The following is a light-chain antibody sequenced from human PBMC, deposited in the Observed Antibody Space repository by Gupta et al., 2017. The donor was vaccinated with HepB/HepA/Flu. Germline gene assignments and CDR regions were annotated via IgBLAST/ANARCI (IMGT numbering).Light chain of an antibody. J-gene: IGKJ1*01. CDR2: RAS. CDR1: KSVSSSY. Sequence: DIVLTHSPGTLSLSPGERTTLSCRASKSVSSSYLSWYQQRPGQAPRLLIYRASRRAVSIPDRFSGGGSGTEFTLTINRMEPEDFAVYYWQHYSTSPPTWTFGQGTKVEIK. CDR3: QHYSTSPPTWT. V-gene: IGKV3-20*01.